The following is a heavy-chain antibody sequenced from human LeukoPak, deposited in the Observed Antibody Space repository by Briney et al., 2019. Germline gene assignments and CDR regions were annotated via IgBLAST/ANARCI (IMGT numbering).Heavy chain of an antibody. CDR1: GFTFSTYS. D-gene: IGHD4-23*01. Sequence: GGSLRLSCAASGFTFSTYSMNWVRQAPGKGLEWISSISSSSSYIYYADSVKGRFTISRDNAKNSLYLQMNSLRAEDTAVYYCATPQGTVVTHDPFDYWGQGTLVTVSS. CDR2: ISSSSSYI. CDR3: ATPQGTVVTHDPFDY. V-gene: IGHV3-21*04. J-gene: IGHJ4*02.